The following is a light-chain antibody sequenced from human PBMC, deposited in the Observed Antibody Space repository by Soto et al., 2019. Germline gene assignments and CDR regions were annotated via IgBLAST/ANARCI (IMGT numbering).Light chain of an antibody. CDR3: QKYNNWPPIT. CDR1: QSVRSK. V-gene: IGKV3-15*01. J-gene: IGKJ5*01. Sequence: EIVMTQSPGTLSVSPGERATLSCRASQSVRSKLAWYQQKPGQAPRLLIYDASTRATGIPARFSGSGSGTEFTLTISSLQSEDFAVYYCQKYNNWPPITFGQGTRLE. CDR2: DAS.